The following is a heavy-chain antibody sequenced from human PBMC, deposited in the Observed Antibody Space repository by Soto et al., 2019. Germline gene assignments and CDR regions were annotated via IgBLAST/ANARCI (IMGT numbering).Heavy chain of an antibody. D-gene: IGHD6-19*01. CDR2: ISYDGSNK. CDR3: ARGSSGWYRGVDY. J-gene: IGHJ4*02. V-gene: IGHV3-30-3*01. Sequence: QVQLVESGGGVVQPGRSLRLSCAASGFTFSSYAMHWVRQAPGKGLEWVAVISYDGSNKYYADSVKGRFTISRDNSKNTLYLQMNSLRAENTAVYYCARGSSGWYRGVDYWGQGTLVTVSS. CDR1: GFTFSSYA.